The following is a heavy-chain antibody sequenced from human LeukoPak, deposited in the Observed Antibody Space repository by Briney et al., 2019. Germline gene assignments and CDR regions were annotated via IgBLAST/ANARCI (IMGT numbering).Heavy chain of an antibody. V-gene: IGHV3-7*01. CDR2: IKEDGRET. CDR1: GFTFSRYW. J-gene: IGHJ4*02. Sequence: GGSLRLSCAASGFTFSRYWMSWVRQAPGKGLEWVANIKEDGRETYYEDSVKGRFTVSRDNAKNSLYLQMNSLRAEATAVYYCAGKKSDTYASSGCLDYWGQGTLVTVSS. D-gene: IGHD3-22*01. CDR3: AGKKSDTYASSGCLDY.